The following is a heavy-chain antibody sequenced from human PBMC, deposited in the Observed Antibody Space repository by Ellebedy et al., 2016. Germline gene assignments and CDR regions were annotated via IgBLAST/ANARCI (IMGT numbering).Heavy chain of an antibody. V-gene: IGHV4-61*05. D-gene: IGHD3-22*01. CDR3: ARTSYYASIGYPLFDY. Sequence: SETLSLTCTVSGGSISSSSYYWGWIRQPPGTGLEWIGYIYFSGSTNYNPSLKSRVTISVDTSKNQFSLRLSSVTAADTAVYYCARTSYYASIGYPLFDYWGQGTLVTVSS. CDR2: IYFSGST. J-gene: IGHJ4*02. CDR1: GGSISSSSYY.